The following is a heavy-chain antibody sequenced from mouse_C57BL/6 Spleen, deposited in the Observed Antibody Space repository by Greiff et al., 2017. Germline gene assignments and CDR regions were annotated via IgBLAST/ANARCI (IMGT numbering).Heavy chain of an antibody. CDR3: ARHYYGSSYFWFAY. D-gene: IGHD1-1*01. J-gene: IGHJ3*01. V-gene: IGHV8-8*01. CDR2: IWWDDAK. CDR1: GFSLSTFGMG. Sequence: QVTLKVSGPGILQPSQTLSLTCSFSGFSLSTFGMGVVWIRQPSGKGLEWLAHIWWDDAKYYNPALKSRLTISKDTSKNQVFLKIANVDTADTATYYCARHYYGSSYFWFAYWGQGTLVTVSA.